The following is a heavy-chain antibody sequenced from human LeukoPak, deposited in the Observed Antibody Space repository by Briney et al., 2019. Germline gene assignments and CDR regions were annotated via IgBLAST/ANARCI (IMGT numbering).Heavy chain of an antibody. CDR1: GFTFSDHY. CDR3: ARGGTGTTGFDY. Sequence: RGSLRLSCAASGFTFSDHYMDWVRQAPGKGLEWIGRSRNKVNSHSTEYAASVKGRFTISRDDSKNSLYLQMNSLETEDTAVYYCARGGTGTTGFDYWGQGTLVIVSS. V-gene: IGHV3-72*01. CDR2: SRNKVNSHST. J-gene: IGHJ4*02. D-gene: IGHD1-1*01.